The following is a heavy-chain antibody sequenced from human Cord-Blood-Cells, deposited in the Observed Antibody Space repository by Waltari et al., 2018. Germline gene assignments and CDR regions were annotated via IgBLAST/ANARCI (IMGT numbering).Heavy chain of an antibody. CDR2: MSSSSSYI. V-gene: IGHV3-21*01. CDR1: GFTFSSYS. D-gene: IGHD1-7*01. CDR3: ARELTGTTFDI. J-gene: IGHJ3*02. Sequence: EVQLVESGGGLVKPGGSLRLSCAASGFTFSSYSMNWVRQAPGKGLEWVSSMSSSSSYIYYADSVKGRFTISRDNAKNSLYLQMNSLRAEDTAVYYCARELTGTTFDIWGQGTMVTVSS.